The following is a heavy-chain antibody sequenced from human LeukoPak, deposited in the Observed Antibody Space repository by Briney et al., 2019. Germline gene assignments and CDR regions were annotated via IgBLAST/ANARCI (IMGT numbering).Heavy chain of an antibody. CDR1: GFTFSSYG. CDR3: AKDQWVAARPNWFDP. Sequence: PGGSLRLSCAASGFTFSSYGMHWVRQAPGKGLEWVAFIRYDGSNKYYADSVKGRFTISRDNSKNTLYLQMNSLRAEDTAVYYCAKDQWVAARPNWFDPWGQGTLVTVSS. V-gene: IGHV3-30*02. D-gene: IGHD6-6*01. J-gene: IGHJ5*02. CDR2: IRYDGSNK.